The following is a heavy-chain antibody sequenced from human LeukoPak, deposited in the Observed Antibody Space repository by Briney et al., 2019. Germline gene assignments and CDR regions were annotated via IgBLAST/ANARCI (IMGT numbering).Heavy chain of an antibody. D-gene: IGHD2-2*01. Sequence: SETLSLTCTVSGGSISSYYWSWTRQPPGKGLEWIGYIYYSGSTNYNPSLKSRVTISVDTSKSQFSLKLSSVTAADTAVYYCASTAVVVPAAKYNWFDPWGKGTLVTVSS. CDR3: ASTAVVVPAAKYNWFDP. CDR2: IYYSGST. J-gene: IGHJ5*02. V-gene: IGHV4-59*01. CDR1: GGSISSYY.